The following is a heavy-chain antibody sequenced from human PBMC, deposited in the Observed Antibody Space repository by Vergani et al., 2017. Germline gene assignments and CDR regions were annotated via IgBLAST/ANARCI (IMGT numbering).Heavy chain of an antibody. J-gene: IGHJ6*02. CDR2: TYYSGST. CDR3: ARVDYYYCMDV. CDR1: GGSISSSSYY. Sequence: QLQLQESGPGLVKPSETLSLTCTVSGGSISSSSYYWGWIRQPPGTGLEWIGSTYYSGSTNYNPSLKSRVTISVDTSKNQFSLKLSSVTAADTAVYYCARVDYYYCMDVWGQGTTVTVSS. V-gene: IGHV4-39*07.